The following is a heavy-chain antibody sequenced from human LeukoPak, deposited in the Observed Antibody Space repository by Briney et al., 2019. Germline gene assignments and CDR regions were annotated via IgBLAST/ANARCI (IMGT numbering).Heavy chain of an antibody. CDR3: AKDISYDILTGYLFDY. D-gene: IGHD3-9*01. J-gene: IGHJ4*02. CDR1: GFTFDDYA. Sequence: GGSLRLSCAASGFTFDDYAMHWVRQAPGKDLEWVSLISWDGGSTYYADSVKGRFTISRDNSKNSLYLQMNSLRAEDTALYYCAKDISYDILTGYLFDYWGQGTLVTVSS. CDR2: ISWDGGST. V-gene: IGHV3-43D*03.